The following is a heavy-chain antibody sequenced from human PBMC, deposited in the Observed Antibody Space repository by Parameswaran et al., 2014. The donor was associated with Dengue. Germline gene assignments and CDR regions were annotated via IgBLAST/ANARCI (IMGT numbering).Heavy chain of an antibody. Sequence: LVRQAPGQRLEWIGWIVVGSGNTNYAQKFQERVTITRDMSTSTAYMELSSLRSEDTAVYYCAADSYILGDISRIAAVLYGVWGQGTTVTVSS. CDR3: AADSYILGDISRIAAVLYGV. CDR2: IVVGSGNT. J-gene: IGHJ6*02. V-gene: IGHV1-58*01. D-gene: IGHD6-13*01.